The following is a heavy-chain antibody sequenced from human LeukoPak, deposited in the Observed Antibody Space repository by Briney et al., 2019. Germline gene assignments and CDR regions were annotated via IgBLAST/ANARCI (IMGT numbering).Heavy chain of an antibody. D-gene: IGHD1-1*01. CDR1: GFTFSSYS. J-gene: IGHJ4*02. CDR3: VKITSVTGGDC. CDR2: ISSSSSYI. Sequence: GGSLRLSCAVSGFTFSSYSMSWVRQAPGKGLEWGSSISSSSSYISNEDSVKGRFTISRDNDKTSLFLQMTSLRAEDPAVYYCVKITSVTGGDCWGQGTRLTVSS. V-gene: IGHV3-21*01.